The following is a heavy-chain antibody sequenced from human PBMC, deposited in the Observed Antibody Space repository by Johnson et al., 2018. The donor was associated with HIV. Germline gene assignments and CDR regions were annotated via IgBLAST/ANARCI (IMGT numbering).Heavy chain of an antibody. Sequence: QVQLVESGGGVVQPGRSLRLSCAPSGFTFSSYAMHWVRQAPGKGLEWVAVISYDGNIKYYADSVKGRFTISRDNSKNTLYLQMNSLRAEDTAVYYCARVGQKLVPVPRGAFDIWGQGTMVTVSS. V-gene: IGHV3-30-3*01. CDR3: ARVGQKLVPVPRGAFDI. J-gene: IGHJ3*02. D-gene: IGHD6-6*01. CDR2: ISYDGNIK. CDR1: GFTFSSYA.